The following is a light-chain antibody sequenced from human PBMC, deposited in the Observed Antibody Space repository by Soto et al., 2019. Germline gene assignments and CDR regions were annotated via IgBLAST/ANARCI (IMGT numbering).Light chain of an antibody. CDR2: KAS. CDR3: HHSTSYSAA. Sequence: RASQTISSWLAWYQQKPGKAPKLLIYKASTLKSGVPSRFSGSGSGTETSLTSLRPQHAGLAAYPSHHSTSYSAACAQGTKVDIK. CDR1: QTISSW. V-gene: IGKV1-5*03. J-gene: IGKJ1*01.